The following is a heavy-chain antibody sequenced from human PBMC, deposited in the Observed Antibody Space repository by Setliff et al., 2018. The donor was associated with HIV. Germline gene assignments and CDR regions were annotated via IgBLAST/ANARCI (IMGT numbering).Heavy chain of an antibody. J-gene: IGHJ5*01. CDR2: IYTSGST. CDR3: AKRAVQDGTVTSSNWFES. V-gene: IGHV4-61*02. D-gene: IGHD1-7*01. Sequence: PSETLSLTCTVSGGSISSGNYYWSWIRQPAGKGLEWIGRIYTSGSTNYNPSLKIRVTISLDTSKNQFSLNLSSVTAADTAVYYCAKRAVQDGTVTSSNWFESWGQGTLVTVSS. CDR1: GGSISSGNYY.